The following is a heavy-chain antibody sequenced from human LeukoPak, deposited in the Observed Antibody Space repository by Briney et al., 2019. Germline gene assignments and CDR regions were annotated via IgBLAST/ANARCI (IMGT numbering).Heavy chain of an antibody. CDR2: ISYDGSNK. J-gene: IGHJ4*02. Sequence: GRSLRLSCAASGFTFSSYGMHWVRQAPGKGLEWVAVISYDGSNKYYADSVKGRFTISRDNSKNTLYLQMSSLRAEDTAVYYCAKEVRRAYYGSGRRLDYWGQGTLVTVSS. V-gene: IGHV3-30*18. D-gene: IGHD3-10*01. CDR1: GFTFSSYG. CDR3: AKEVRRAYYGSGRRLDY.